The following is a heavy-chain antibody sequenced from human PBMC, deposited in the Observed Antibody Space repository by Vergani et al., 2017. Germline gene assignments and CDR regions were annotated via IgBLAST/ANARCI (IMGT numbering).Heavy chain of an antibody. Sequence: QVQLVESGGGVVQPGGSLRLSCAASGCTFSSYGMHWVRQAPGKGLEWVAFIRYDGSNKYYADSVKGRFTISRDNSKNTLYLQMNSLRAEDTAVYYCAKDNYYGSGSRRQYYYYGMDVWGQGTTVTVSS. D-gene: IGHD3-10*01. CDR2: IRYDGSNK. J-gene: IGHJ6*02. CDR3: AKDNYYGSGSRRQYYYYGMDV. V-gene: IGHV3-30*02. CDR1: GCTFSSYG.